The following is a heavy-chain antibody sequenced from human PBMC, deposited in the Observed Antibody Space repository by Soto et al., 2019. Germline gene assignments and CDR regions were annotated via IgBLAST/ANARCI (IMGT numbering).Heavy chain of an antibody. CDR1: GYTFTSYG. V-gene: IGHV1-18*01. CDR3: ARQAVAGFPFDY. Sequence: ASVEVSCRASGYTFTSYGISWVRQAPGQGLEWMGWISAYNGNTNYAQKLQGRVTMTTDTSTSTAYMELRSLRSDDTAVYYCARQAVAGFPFDYWGQGTLVTVSS. D-gene: IGHD6-19*01. CDR2: ISAYNGNT. J-gene: IGHJ4*02.